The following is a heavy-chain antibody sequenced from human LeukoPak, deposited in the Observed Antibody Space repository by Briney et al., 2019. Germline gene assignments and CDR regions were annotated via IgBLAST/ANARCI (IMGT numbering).Heavy chain of an antibody. V-gene: IGHV3-30*04. Sequence: GGSLRLSCAASGFTFSSYAMHWVRQAPGKGLEWVAVISYDGGNKYYADSVKGRFTISRDNSKNTLYLQMNSLRAEDTAVYYCARLPPTVTTGFDYWGQGTLVTVSS. CDR2: ISYDGGNK. J-gene: IGHJ4*02. D-gene: IGHD4-17*01. CDR1: GFTFSSYA. CDR3: ARLPPTVTTGFDY.